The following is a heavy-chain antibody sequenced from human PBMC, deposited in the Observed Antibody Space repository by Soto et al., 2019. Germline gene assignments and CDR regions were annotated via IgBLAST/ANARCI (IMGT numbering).Heavy chain of an antibody. CDR3: ARVPNYDILTGYYGHYYMDV. Sequence: SETLSLTCTVSGGSISSYYWSWIRQPPGKGLEWIGYIYYSGSTNYNPSLKSRVTISVDTSKNQFSLKLSSVTAADTAVYYCARVPNYDILTGYYGHYYMDVWGKGTTVTVSS. D-gene: IGHD3-9*01. CDR2: IYYSGST. CDR1: GGSISSYY. J-gene: IGHJ6*03. V-gene: IGHV4-59*01.